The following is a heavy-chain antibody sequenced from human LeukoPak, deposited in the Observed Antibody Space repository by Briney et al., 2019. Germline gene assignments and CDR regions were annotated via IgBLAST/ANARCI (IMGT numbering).Heavy chain of an antibody. D-gene: IGHD2-2*02. CDR3: ARDPVGYCSSSSCYTGGDFDY. CDR1: GYTFRSYG. Sequence: ASVKVSCKASGYTFRSYGISWVRQAPGQGLEWMGWISAYNGNTNYAQNLQGRVTMTTDTSTSTACMELRSLRSDDTAVYYCARDPVGYCSSSSCYTGGDFDYWGEGTLVTVSS. J-gene: IGHJ4*02. V-gene: IGHV1-18*01. CDR2: ISAYNGNT.